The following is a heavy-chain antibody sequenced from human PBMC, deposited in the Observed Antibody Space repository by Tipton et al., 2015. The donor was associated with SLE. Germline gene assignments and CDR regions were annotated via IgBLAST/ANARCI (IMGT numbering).Heavy chain of an antibody. CDR2: VYYTGTT. V-gene: IGHV4-39*01. J-gene: IGHJ4*02. CDR3: ARHLGAHNWNY. CDR1: GDSISVTTYS. Sequence: TLSLTCTVSGDSISVTTYSWAWIRQSPGKGLDWIGSVYYTGTTFYNPSLESRVTVSLDTSRNRFSLRLRSVTAADAAMYFCARHLGAHNWNYWGQGTLVTVSS. D-gene: IGHD1-20*01.